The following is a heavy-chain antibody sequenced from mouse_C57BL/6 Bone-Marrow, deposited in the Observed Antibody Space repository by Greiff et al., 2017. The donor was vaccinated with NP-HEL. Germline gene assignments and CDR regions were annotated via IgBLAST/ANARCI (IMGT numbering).Heavy chain of an antibody. Sequence: EVQLQQSVAELVRPGASVKLSCTASGFNIKNTYMHWVKQRPEQGLEWIGRIDPANGNTKYAPKFQGKATITADTSSNTAYLQLSSLTSEDTAIYYCASCTTVVAPLTGPSYYAMDYWGQGTSVTVSS. CDR1: GFNIKNTY. CDR2: IDPANGNT. CDR3: ASCTTVVAPLTGPSYYAMDY. J-gene: IGHJ4*01. V-gene: IGHV14-3*01. D-gene: IGHD1-1*01.